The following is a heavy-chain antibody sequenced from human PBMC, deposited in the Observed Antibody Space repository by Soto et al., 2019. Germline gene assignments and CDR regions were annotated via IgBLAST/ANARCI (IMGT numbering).Heavy chain of an antibody. J-gene: IGHJ6*02. D-gene: IGHD6-13*01. CDR3: ARDSLMLNRIAAGGTGAGHGLDV. CDR2: IYPTGEI. CDR1: GGSVTRSGYY. Sequence: SETLSLTCPVSGGSVTRSGYYWTWIRQSPGKGLEWIGNIYPTGEINYNPSLKSRVTMSLDMSKNQLSLKLTSVTAADTAVYYCARDSLMLNRIAAGGTGAGHGLDVWGQGTTVTVSS. V-gene: IGHV4-61*08.